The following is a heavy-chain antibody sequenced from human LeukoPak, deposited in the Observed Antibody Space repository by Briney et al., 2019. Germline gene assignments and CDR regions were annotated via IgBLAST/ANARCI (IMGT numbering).Heavy chain of an antibody. J-gene: IGHJ4*02. CDR2: ISAYNGNT. Sequence: ASVKVSCKGAGYTFTSYGISWVRQAPGQGLGWMGWISAYNGNTNYSQKLQGRGTMTTDTSTSTAYMEPRSLRSDDTAVYYCAPVAGFGAFDYWGQGTLVTVSS. D-gene: IGHD3-10*01. CDR3: APVAGFGAFDY. CDR1: GYTFTSYG. V-gene: IGHV1-18*01.